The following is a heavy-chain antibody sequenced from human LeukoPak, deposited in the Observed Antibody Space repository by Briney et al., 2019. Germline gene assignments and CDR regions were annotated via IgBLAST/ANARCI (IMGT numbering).Heavy chain of an antibody. V-gene: IGHV1-2*04. CDR2: INPNSGGT. Sequence: EASVKVSCKASGYTFTGYYMHWVRQAPGQGLEWMGWINPNSGGTNYAQKFQGWVTMTRDTSISTAYMELSRLRSDDTAVYYYARVGSSSWKGYYFDYWGQGTLVTVSS. CDR1: GYTFTGYY. J-gene: IGHJ4*02. D-gene: IGHD6-13*01. CDR3: ARVGSSSWKGYYFDY.